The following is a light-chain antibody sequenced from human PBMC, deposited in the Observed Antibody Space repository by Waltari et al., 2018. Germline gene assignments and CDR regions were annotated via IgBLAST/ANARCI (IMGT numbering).Light chain of an antibody. CDR1: QGISSW. V-gene: IGKV1-12*01. J-gene: IGKJ4*01. Sequence: DIQLTQSPSSVSASVGDRVTVACRASQGISSWLAWYKQKPGEAPNLLIFAASTLETGVPARFSVGGSGTEFNLTISSLQPEDLGTYYCQQAADFPLTFGGGTKVEIK. CDR3: QQAADFPLT. CDR2: AAS.